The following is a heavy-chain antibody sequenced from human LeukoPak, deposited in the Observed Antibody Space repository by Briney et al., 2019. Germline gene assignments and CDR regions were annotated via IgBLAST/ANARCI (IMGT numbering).Heavy chain of an antibody. J-gene: IGHJ6*03. CDR2: INPNSGGT. Sequence: ASVKVSCKASGYTFTGYYMHWARQAPGQGLEWMGWINPNSGGTNYAQKFQGRVTMTRDTSISTAYMELSRLRSDDTAVYYCARSFITMVRGVIITVDTNYYMDVWGKGTTVTISS. D-gene: IGHD3-10*01. V-gene: IGHV1-2*02. CDR1: GYTFTGYY. CDR3: ARSFITMVRGVIITVDTNYYMDV.